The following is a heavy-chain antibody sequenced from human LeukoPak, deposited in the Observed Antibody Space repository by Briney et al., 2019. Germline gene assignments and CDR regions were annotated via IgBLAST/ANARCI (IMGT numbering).Heavy chain of an antibody. CDR1: GFTFSNAW. CDR2: IKSKTDGGTT. J-gene: IGHJ6*03. CDR3: TTGPPARGYYYYYMDV. Sequence: TGGSLRLSCAASGFTFSNAWMSWVRQAPGKGLDWVGRIKSKTDGGTTDYAAPVKGRFTISRDDSKNTLYLQMNSLKTEDTAVYYCTTGPPARGYYYYYMDVWGKGTTVTVSS. V-gene: IGHV3-15*01.